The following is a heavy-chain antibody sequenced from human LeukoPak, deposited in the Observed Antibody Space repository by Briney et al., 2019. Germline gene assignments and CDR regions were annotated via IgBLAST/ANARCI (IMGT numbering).Heavy chain of an antibody. D-gene: IGHD6-19*01. J-gene: IGHJ3*02. CDR1: GYTFTSYY. Sequence: ASVKVSCKASGYTFTSYYMHWVRQAPGQGLEWMGIINPSGGSTSYAQKFQGRVTMTRDTSTSTVYMELSSLRSEDTAVYYCASQSIAVAAFDIWGQGTMVTVSS. V-gene: IGHV1-46*01. CDR2: INPSGGST. CDR3: ASQSIAVAAFDI.